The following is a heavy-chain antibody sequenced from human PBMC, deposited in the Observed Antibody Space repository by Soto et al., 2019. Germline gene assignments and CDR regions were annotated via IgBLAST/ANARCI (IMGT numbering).Heavy chain of an antibody. D-gene: IGHD3-22*01. V-gene: IGHV3-33*01. CDR1: GFTFSSYG. CDR3: ARMGYDSSGYYYYYGMDV. J-gene: IGHJ6*02. CDR2: IWYDGSNK. Sequence: GGSLRLSCAASGFTFSSYGMHWVRQAPGKGLEWVAVIWYDGSNKYYADSVKGRFTISRDNSKNTLYLQMNSLRAEDTAVYYCARMGYDSSGYYYYYGMDVWGQGTTVTVSS.